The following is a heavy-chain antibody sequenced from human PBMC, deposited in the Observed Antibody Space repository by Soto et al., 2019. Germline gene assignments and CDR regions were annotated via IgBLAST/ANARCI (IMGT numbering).Heavy chain of an antibody. CDR1: GFSFRSFG. D-gene: IGHD6-6*01. J-gene: IGHJ4*02. V-gene: IGHV3-30*18. CDR3: AKEPTIAAINFDY. CDR2: VSSDGNIQ. Sequence: QVQLVESGGYVVQPGRSLRLSCAASGFSFRSFGMHWVRQAPGKGLEWVAVVSSDGNIQYYADSVKGRFIISRDNSKNTLYLQMNSLRADDTAVYYCAKEPTIAAINFDYWGQGTLVSVYS.